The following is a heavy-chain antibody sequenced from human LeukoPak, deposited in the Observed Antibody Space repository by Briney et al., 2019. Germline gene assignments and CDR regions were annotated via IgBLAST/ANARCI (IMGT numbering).Heavy chain of an antibody. V-gene: IGHV1-8*01. Sequence: ASVKVSCKASGHTSTSYDINWVRQATGQGLEWLGWMNPNTGNTGSAPKFQGRLTMTRDNSISTVYMERISLTTQDTAVYYWSSDGLTPFDNWGQGNLGSVST. CDR2: MNPNTGNT. J-gene: IGHJ4*02. CDR3: SSDGLTPFDN. D-gene: IGHD3-16*01. CDR1: GHTSTSYD.